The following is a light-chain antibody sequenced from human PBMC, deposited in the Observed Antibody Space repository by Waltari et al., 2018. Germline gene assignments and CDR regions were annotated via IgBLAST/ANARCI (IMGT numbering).Light chain of an antibody. V-gene: IGKV4-1*01. CDR3: QQYYSTPPT. Sequence: DIVMTQSPDSLAVSLGERATINCKSSQTLLYSSNNKNYLACYQQKPGQPPKLLLYWASARESGVPDRFSGSGSGTDFTLTISSLQAEDVAVYYCQQYYSTPPTFGQGTRLEIK. CDR1: QTLLYSSNNKNY. CDR2: WAS. J-gene: IGKJ5*01.